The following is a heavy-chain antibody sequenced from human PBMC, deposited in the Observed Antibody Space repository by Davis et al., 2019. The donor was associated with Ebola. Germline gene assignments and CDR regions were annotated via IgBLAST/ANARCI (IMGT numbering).Heavy chain of an antibody. CDR3: AKEGYCSGGSCHYIDYYYYYGMDV. D-gene: IGHD2-15*01. J-gene: IGHJ6*02. CDR2: IRYDGSNK. CDR1: GFTFSSYG. Sequence: GGSLRLSCAASGFTFSSYGMHWVRQAPGKGLEWVAFIRYDGSNKYYADSVKGRFTISRDNSKNTLYLQMNSLRAEDTAVYYCAKEGYCSGGSCHYIDYYYYYGMDVWGQGTTVTVSS. V-gene: IGHV3-30*02.